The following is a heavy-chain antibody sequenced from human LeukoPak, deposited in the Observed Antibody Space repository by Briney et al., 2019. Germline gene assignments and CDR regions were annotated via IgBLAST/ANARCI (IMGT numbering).Heavy chain of an antibody. Sequence: GASVKVSCKASGYTFTSYGISWVRQAPGQGLEWMGRIIPVLDIANYAQKFRGRVTIAADKSTSTAYMELNSLRSEDTAVYYCARDPDFDYWGQGTLVTVSS. CDR2: IIPVLDIA. CDR3: ARDPDFDY. J-gene: IGHJ4*02. V-gene: IGHV1-69*04. CDR1: GYTFTSYG.